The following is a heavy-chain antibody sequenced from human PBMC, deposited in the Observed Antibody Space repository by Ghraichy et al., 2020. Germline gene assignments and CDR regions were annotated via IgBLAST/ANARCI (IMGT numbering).Heavy chain of an antibody. D-gene: IGHD2-21*01. CDR3: ARASKVVRYFYYDGMDV. CDR2: ITSSSRTI. J-gene: IGHJ6*02. CDR1: GFTFIGYG. Sequence: GGSLRLSCVGSGFTFIGYGLNWVRQAPGKGLEWVSYITSSSRTISYADSVKGRFTISRDNAQNSLYLQMKSLRDEDTAVYYCARASKVVRYFYYDGMDVWGQGTTVTVSS. V-gene: IGHV3-48*02.